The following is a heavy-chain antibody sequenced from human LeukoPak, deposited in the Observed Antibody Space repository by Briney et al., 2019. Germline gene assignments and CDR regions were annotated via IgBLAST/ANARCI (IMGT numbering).Heavy chain of an antibody. Sequence: SETLSLTCAVSGCSISSGFYWGCIRQPPGKGLEWIGSIYHSGSTYYNPSLKSRVTMSVDTSKNQFSLKLSSVTAADTAVYYCARHGHDFTLDYWGQGTLVTVSS. CDR3: ARHGHDFTLDY. CDR2: IYHSGST. J-gene: IGHJ4*02. V-gene: IGHV4-38-2*01. D-gene: IGHD3-3*01. CDR1: GCSISSGFY.